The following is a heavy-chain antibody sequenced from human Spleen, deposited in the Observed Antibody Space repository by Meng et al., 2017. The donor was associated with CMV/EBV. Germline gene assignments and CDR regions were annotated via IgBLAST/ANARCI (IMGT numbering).Heavy chain of an antibody. J-gene: IGHJ4*02. Sequence: SETLSLTCTVSGDSVSSGDYYWSWIRQPPGKGLEWIGHIYYSGSTNYNPSLRSRVTISVDTSKIQFSLKLTSLTAADTAVYYCARGGKASFDSWGQGTLVTVSS. CDR2: IYYSGST. D-gene: IGHD4-23*01. CDR1: GDSVSSGDYY. V-gene: IGHV4-61*08. CDR3: ARGGKASFDS.